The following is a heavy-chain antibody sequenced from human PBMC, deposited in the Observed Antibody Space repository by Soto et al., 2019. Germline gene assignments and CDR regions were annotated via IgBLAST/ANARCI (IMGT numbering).Heavy chain of an antibody. Sequence: EVQLVESGGGLVQPGGSLRLSCAASGFTFSNYWMSWVRQAPGKGLEWVANIKQAGTEKNYVDSVRGRFTISRDNAKKSLDLQINSLTAEDTAVYYCASVAIWGQGTLVTVSS. CDR3: ASVAI. D-gene: IGHD5-12*01. CDR2: IKQAGTEK. V-gene: IGHV3-7*01. J-gene: IGHJ4*02. CDR1: GFTFSNYW.